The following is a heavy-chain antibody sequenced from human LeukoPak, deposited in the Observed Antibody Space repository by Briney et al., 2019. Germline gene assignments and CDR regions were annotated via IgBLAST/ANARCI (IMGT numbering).Heavy chain of an antibody. D-gene: IGHD3-10*01. CDR2: INPNSGGT. J-gene: IGHJ4*02. CDR3: ARELLKSSLQYYYGSGSSGY. CDR1: GYTFTGYY. Sequence: ASVKVSCKASGYTFTGYYMHWVRQAPGQGLEWMGWINPNSGGTNYAQKFQGRVTMTRDTSISTAYMELSRLRSVDTAVYYCARELLKSSLQYYYGSGSSGYWGQGTLVTVSS. V-gene: IGHV1-2*02.